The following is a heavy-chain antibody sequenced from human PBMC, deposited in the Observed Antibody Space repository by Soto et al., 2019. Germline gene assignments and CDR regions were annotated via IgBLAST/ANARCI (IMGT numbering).Heavy chain of an antibody. CDR3: ARSVRGATTTAFFDY. CDR2: VYYSGST. V-gene: IGHV4-39*01. CDR1: GGSISSSSYY. J-gene: IGHJ4*02. Sequence: SETLSLTCTVSGGSISSSSYYWGWIRQPPGKGLEWIGRVYYSGSTYYNPALKSPVAISVDTSKNQFSLKLSTVTAADTAVYYCARSVRGATTTAFFDYWGQGTLVTVSS. D-gene: IGHD1-26*01.